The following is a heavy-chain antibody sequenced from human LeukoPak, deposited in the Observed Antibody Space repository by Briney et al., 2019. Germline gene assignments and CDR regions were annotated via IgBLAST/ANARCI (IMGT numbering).Heavy chain of an antibody. CDR1: GFPFSSYS. Sequence: GGSLRLSCAASGFPFSSYSMNWVRQAPGKGLEWVSYISSSTSTIYYADSVKGRFTISRDNAKNSLYLQMNSLRVEDTAVYYCAREGADGYNVGFDYWGQGTLVTVSS. V-gene: IGHV3-48*04. J-gene: IGHJ4*02. CDR2: ISSSTSTI. D-gene: IGHD5-24*01. CDR3: AREGADGYNVGFDY.